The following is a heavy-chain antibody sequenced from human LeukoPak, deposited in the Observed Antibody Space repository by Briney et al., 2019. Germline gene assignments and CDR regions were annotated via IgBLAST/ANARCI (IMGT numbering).Heavy chain of an antibody. CDR3: ARGIVGATTGDAFDI. V-gene: IGHV1-69*05. D-gene: IGHD1-26*01. Sequence: ASVKVSCKASGGAFISYAISWVRQAPGQGLEWMGRIIPIFGTANYAQKFQGRVTITTDESTSTAYMELSSLRSEDTAVYYCARGIVGATTGDAFDIWGQGTMVTVSS. CDR2: IIPIFGTA. J-gene: IGHJ3*02. CDR1: GGAFISYA.